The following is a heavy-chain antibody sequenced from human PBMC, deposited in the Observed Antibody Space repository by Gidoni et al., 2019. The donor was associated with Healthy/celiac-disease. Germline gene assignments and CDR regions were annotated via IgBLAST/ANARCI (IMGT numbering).Heavy chain of an antibody. D-gene: IGHD2-2*02. CDR2: INHSGST. CDR3: ARGGGCSSTSCYTGRPNWFDP. Sequence: QVQLQQWGAGLLKPSETLSLTCAVYGGSFSGYYWSWIRQPPGKGLEWIGEINHSGSTNYNPSPKSRVTISVDTSKNQFSLKLSSVTAADTAVYYCARGGGCSSTSCYTGRPNWFDPWGQGTLVTVSS. V-gene: IGHV4-34*01. J-gene: IGHJ5*02. CDR1: GGSFSGYY.